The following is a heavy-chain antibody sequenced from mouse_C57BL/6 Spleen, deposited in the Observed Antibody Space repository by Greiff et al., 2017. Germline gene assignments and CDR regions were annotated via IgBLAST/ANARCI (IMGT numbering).Heavy chain of an antibody. CDR1: GYTFTSYG. D-gene: IGHD2-4*01. CDR3: AREDYDDY. V-gene: IGHV1-81*01. Sequence: VKLVESGAELARPGASVKLSCKASGYTFTSYGISWVKQRTGQGLEWIGEIYPRSGNTYYNEKFKGKATLTADKSSSTAYMELRSLTSEDSAVYFCAREDYDDYWGQGTTLTVSS. CDR2: IYPRSGNT. J-gene: IGHJ2*01.